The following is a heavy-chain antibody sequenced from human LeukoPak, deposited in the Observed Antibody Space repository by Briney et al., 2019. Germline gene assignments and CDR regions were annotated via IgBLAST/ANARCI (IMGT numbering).Heavy chain of an antibody. CDR3: ARDHGPTVATSPFYSYYMDV. CDR2: LYHSGST. V-gene: IGHV4-38-2*02. D-gene: IGHD4-11*01. Sequence: SETLSLTCTVSGYSISNAYYWGWIRQPPGKGLEWIGSLYHSGSTYYNPSLKSRVTISVDTSKNQFSLKLSSVTAADTAVYYCARDHGPTVATSPFYSYYMDVWGKGTTVSVSS. J-gene: IGHJ6*03. CDR1: GYSISNAYY.